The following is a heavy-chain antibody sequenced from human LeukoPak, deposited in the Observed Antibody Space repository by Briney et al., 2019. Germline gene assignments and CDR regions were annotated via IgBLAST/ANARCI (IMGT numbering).Heavy chain of an antibody. D-gene: IGHD6-19*01. V-gene: IGHV3-64D*09. J-gene: IGHJ4*02. Sequence: GGSLRLSCSASGFTFSSCAMHWVRQAPGKGLEYASAISGSGSSTYYADSVKGRFTISRDNSKNTLFLQMSSLRPEDTAVYYCVTSSSRGWYADYWGQGTLVTVSS. CDR1: GFTFSSCA. CDR2: ISGSGSST. CDR3: VTSSSRGWYADY.